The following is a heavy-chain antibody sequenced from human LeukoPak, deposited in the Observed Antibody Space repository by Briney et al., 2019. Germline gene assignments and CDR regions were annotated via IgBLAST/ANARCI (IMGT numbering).Heavy chain of an antibody. J-gene: IGHJ4*02. CDR1: GGSFRGYY. CDR2: INHSGST. V-gene: IGHV4-34*01. CDR3: ARVARVFDY. Sequence: SETLSLTCAVYGGSFRGYYWSWIRQPPGKGLEWIGEINHSGSTNYNPSLKSRVTISVDTSKNQFSLKLSSVTAADTAVYYCARVARVFDYWGQGTLVTVSS.